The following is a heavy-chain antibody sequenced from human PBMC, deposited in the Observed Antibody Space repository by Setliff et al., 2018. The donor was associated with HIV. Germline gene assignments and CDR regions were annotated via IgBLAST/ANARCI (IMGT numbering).Heavy chain of an antibody. D-gene: IGHD2-15*01. V-gene: IGHV1-2*02. CDR3: ARVLAGLNWFDP. CDR2: ISPNRGAT. CDR1: GYTFSDYY. Sequence: GASVKVSCKASGYTFSDYYIHWVRQAPGQGLEWMGWISPNRGATNFAQKFLGRVTMTRDTSISTAYLELRSLTSDDTAVYDCARVLAGLNWFDPWGQGTLVTVSS. J-gene: IGHJ5*02.